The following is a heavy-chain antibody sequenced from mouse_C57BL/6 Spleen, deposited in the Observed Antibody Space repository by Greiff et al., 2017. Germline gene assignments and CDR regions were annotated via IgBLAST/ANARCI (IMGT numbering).Heavy chain of an antibody. D-gene: IGHD1-1*01. CDR2: ISGGGGNT. CDR1: GFTFSSYT. V-gene: IGHV5-9*01. CDR3: ARRYYGSTHFDY. Sequence: EVQRVESGGGLVKPGGSLKLSCAASGFTFSSYTMSWVRQTPEKRLEWVATISGGGGNTYYPDSVKGRFTISRDNAKNTLYLQMSSLRSEDTALYYCARRYYGSTHFDYWGQGTTLTVSS. J-gene: IGHJ2*01.